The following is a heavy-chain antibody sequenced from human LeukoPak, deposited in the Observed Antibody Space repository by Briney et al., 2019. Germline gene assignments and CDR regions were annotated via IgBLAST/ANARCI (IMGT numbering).Heavy chain of an antibody. V-gene: IGHV1-8*01. CDR3: ARSWFMKGCFDP. CDR2: MNPNSGNT. D-gene: IGHD6-13*01. J-gene: IGHJ5*02. CDR1: GYTFTSYD. Sequence: GASVKVSCKASGYTFTSYDINWVRQATGQGLEWMGWMNPNSGNTGYAQKFQGRVTMTRNTSISTAYMELSSLRSEDTAVYYCARSWFMKGCFDPWGQGTLVTVSS.